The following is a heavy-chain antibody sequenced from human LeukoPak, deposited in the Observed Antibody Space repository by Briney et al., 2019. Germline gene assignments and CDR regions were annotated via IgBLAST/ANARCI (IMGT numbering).Heavy chain of an antibody. CDR2: ISYSGGTT. CDR3: AKGGQMMVDVARRGAFDI. CDR1: GFTFSSYA. V-gene: IGHV3-23*01. Sequence: PGGSLRLSCAASGFTFSSYAMSWVRQAPGKGLEWVSGISYSGGTTYYADSVKGRFTISRDNSKNTLYLQMNSLRAEDTAVYYCAKGGQMMVDVARRGAFDIWGQGTMVTVSS. D-gene: IGHD3-22*01. J-gene: IGHJ3*02.